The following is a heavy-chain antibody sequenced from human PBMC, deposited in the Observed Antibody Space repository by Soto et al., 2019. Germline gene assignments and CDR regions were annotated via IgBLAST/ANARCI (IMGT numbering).Heavy chain of an antibody. CDR1: GGSISSSSYY. CDR2: IYYSGST. J-gene: IGHJ4*02. D-gene: IGHD6-13*01. CDR3: AIQSGIADAGQVDY. V-gene: IGHV4-39*01. Sequence: QLQLQESGPGLVKPSETLSLTCTVSGGSISSSSYYWGWIRQPPGKGLEWIGSIYYSGSTYYNPSLKSRVSIFVDTSMNLFSLKLSFVTAADTPMSLCAIQSGIADAGQVDYWGQGTLVTVSS.